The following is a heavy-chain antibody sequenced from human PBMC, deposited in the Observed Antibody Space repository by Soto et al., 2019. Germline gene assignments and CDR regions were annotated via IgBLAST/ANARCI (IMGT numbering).Heavy chain of an antibody. V-gene: IGHV3-33*08. CDR2: VWSDESNK. J-gene: IGHJ6*03. CDR1: GFTFSSYA. Sequence: GGSLRLSCAASGFTFSSYAMHWVRQAPGKGPEWVAVVWSDESNKFYADSVKGRFTISRDISKNTLYLQMNSLRSEDTAVYYYARESLPFFYYMDVWGRGTTVTVSS. CDR3: ARESLPFFYYMDV. D-gene: IGHD3-10*01.